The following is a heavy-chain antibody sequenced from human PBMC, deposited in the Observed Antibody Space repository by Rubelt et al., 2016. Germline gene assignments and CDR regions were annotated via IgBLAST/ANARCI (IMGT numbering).Heavy chain of an antibody. Sequence: QVQLVQSGAEVKKPGASVKVSCKASGYTFTSYGISWVRQAPGQGLEWMGWISAYNGNTNDAQKLQGRGTMTEEKSTGTAYMERSSRRSEDTAVYYCRGIWGSYIDYWGQGTLVTVSS. CDR2: ISAYNGNT. CDR1: GYTFTSYG. CDR3: RGIWGSYIDY. V-gene: IGHV1-18*01. D-gene: IGHD3-16*01. J-gene: IGHJ4*02.